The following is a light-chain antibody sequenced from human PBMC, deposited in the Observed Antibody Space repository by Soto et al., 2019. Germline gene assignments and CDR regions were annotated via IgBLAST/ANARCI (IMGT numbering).Light chain of an antibody. J-gene: IGKJ3*01. CDR3: QQLNSHSPEGFN. V-gene: IGKV1-9*01. CDR2: AAA. CDR1: RGISNY. Sequence: IQLTHSPSSLSASVLYIVIITFRSSRGISNYLAWYQQKPGKAPKLLIYAAATLQGGVPSRFSGSGSGTDFTLTISSLQPEDFATYYCQQLNSHSPEGFNFGPGTKVDIK.